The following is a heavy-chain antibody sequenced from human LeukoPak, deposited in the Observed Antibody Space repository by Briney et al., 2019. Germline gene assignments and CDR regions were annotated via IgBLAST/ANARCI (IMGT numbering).Heavy chain of an antibody. CDR2: ISSSNSSI. J-gene: IGHJ6*02. CDR3: ARDMDLRDYYYYYGMDV. Sequence: PGGSLRLSCAASGFPFSHYSMNWVRQAPGKGLEGVSYISSSNSSIYYADSVKRRFTISRDNPKISLYLQMNILRDEDTAVYYCARDMDLRDYYYYYGMDVWGQGTTVTASS. D-gene: IGHD2-2*03. V-gene: IGHV3-48*02. CDR1: GFPFSHYS.